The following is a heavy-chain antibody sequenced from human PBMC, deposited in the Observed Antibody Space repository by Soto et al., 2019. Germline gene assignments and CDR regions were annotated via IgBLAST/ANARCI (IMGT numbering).Heavy chain of an antibody. D-gene: IGHD2-15*01. CDR3: VKGSEVARQELDY. Sequence: QVQLVESGGGVVQPGTSLRLSCAASGLSFSNCGMHWVRQAPGKGLEWVAAISSDGSDKYYSESVKGRFTISRDNSKNTLFLQMNSLRVEDTAVYYCVKGSEVARQELDYWGQGTLVTVSS. CDR2: ISSDGSDK. V-gene: IGHV3-30*18. J-gene: IGHJ4*02. CDR1: GLSFSNCG.